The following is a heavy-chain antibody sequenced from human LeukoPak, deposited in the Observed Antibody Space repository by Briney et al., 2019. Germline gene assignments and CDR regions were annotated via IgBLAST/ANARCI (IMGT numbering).Heavy chain of an antibody. CDR2: INHSGST. J-gene: IGHJ6*03. CDR1: GGSFSGFY. CDR3: ARGKDYYDSSGYYYRHYYYYMDV. V-gene: IGHV4-34*01. Sequence: SETLSLTCAVYGGSFSGFYWSWIRQPPGKGLEWIGEINHSGSTNYNPSLKSRVTISVDTSKNQFSLKLSSVTAADTAVYYCARGKDYYDSSGYYYRHYYYYMDVWGKGTTVTVSS. D-gene: IGHD3-22*01.